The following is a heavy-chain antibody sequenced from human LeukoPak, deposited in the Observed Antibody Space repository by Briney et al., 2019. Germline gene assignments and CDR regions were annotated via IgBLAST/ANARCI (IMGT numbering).Heavy chain of an antibody. CDR3: ARLNEDRYCSGGSCYSNDY. Sequence: ASVKVSCKASAYTFTSYYMHWVRQAPGQGLEWMGIINPSGGSTSYAQKFQGRVTMTRDTSTSTVYMELSSLRSEDTAVYYCARLNEDRYCSGGSCYSNDYWGQGTLVTVSS. CDR1: AYTFTSYY. D-gene: IGHD2-15*01. CDR2: INPSGGST. J-gene: IGHJ4*02. V-gene: IGHV1-46*01.